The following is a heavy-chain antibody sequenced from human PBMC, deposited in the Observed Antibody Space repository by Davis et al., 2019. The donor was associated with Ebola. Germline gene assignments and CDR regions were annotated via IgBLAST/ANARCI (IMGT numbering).Heavy chain of an antibody. D-gene: IGHD6-13*01. Sequence: SLNISCASSGFTFDYYAMHLVRQAPGKGLYWVSGISWNSGSIGYADSVKARFTISRDNAKNSLYLQMNSLRAEDTALYYCAKADSSSWYYYYYGMDVWGQGTTVTVSS. J-gene: IGHJ6*02. CDR1: GFTFDYYA. V-gene: IGHV3-9*01. CDR3: AKADSSSWYYYYYGMDV. CDR2: ISWNSGSI.